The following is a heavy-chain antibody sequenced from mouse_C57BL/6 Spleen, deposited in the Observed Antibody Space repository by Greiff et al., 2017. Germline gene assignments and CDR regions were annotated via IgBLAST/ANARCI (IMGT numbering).Heavy chain of an antibody. Sequence: VQLQQSGTELVKPGASVKLSCKASGYTFTSYWMHWVKQRPGQGLEWIGNINPSNGGTNYNEKFKSKATLTVDKSTSTAYMQLSSLTSEDSAVYYCAREAYYYGTPFAYWGQGTLVTVSA. J-gene: IGHJ3*01. CDR1: GYTFTSYW. CDR2: INPSNGGT. V-gene: IGHV1-53*01. D-gene: IGHD1-1*01. CDR3: AREAYYYGTPFAY.